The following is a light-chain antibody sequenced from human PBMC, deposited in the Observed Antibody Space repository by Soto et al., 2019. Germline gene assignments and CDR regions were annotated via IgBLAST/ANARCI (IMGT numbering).Light chain of an antibody. V-gene: IGKV1-5*03. Sequence: DIQVTQSPSTLSAFVGDRVILTCRASQNVNMWLAWYQQRPRKAPKLLIYKTSSLESGVPSRFSGSGSGTEFTLTISRLETDDFGTYFCLQYNSLPYTFGQGTKLEIK. CDR3: LQYNSLPYT. CDR1: QNVNMW. J-gene: IGKJ2*01. CDR2: KTS.